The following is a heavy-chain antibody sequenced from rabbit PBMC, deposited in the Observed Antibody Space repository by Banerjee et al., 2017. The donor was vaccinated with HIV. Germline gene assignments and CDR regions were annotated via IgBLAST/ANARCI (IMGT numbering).Heavy chain of an antibody. CDR1: GFDFSSNA. CDR2: IDTGSSGRT. D-gene: IGHD4-2*01. V-gene: IGHV1S45*01. J-gene: IGHJ4*01. CDR3: ARDGGAGNNFAFNL. Sequence: QQQLEESGGGLVKPEGSLTLTCKASGFDFSSNAMCWVRQAPGKGLEWIACIDTGSSGRTYYARWAKGRFTISKTSSTTVTLQMTSLTAADTATYFCARDGGAGNNFAFNLWGPGTLVTVS.